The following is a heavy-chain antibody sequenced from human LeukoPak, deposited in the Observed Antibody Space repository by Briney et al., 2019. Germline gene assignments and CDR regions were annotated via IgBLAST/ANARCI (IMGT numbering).Heavy chain of an antibody. V-gene: IGHV1-18*01. CDR3: ARNFDSSAYYTFIWFDP. D-gene: IGHD3-22*01. J-gene: IGHJ5*02. CDR2: ISPYNGNT. Sequence: ASVKISCKSSGYTFTSYGISWVRQAPGQGLEWMGWISPYNGNTNYAHKLQGRVTMTTDTSTSTAYMELRSLGSDDTAVYDCARNFDSSAYYTFIWFDPWGQGTLVTVSS. CDR1: GYTFTSYG.